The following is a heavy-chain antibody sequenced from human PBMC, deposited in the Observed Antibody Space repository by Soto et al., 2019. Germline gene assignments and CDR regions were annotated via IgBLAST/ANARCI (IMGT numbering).Heavy chain of an antibody. D-gene: IGHD2-8*01. CDR2: ISSDESNK. CDR1: GFAFSRNV. V-gene: IGHV3-30*18. J-gene: IGHJ4*02. Sequence: QVQLVESGGGVVQPGKSLRLACAASGFAFSRNVMHWVRQAPGQGLEWVAQISSDESNKFYADSVKGRFTISRDNSKDMVYLHLNSLTAEDTAVYFCAKDQWSCTSGGCYHFFDHWGQGSLVTVSS. CDR3: AKDQWSCTSGGCYHFFDH.